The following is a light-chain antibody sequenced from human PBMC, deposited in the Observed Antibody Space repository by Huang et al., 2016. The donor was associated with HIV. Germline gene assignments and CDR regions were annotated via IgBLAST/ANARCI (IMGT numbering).Light chain of an antibody. CDR2: AAS. CDR1: QGISSY. Sequence: IQLTQSPSSLSASVGDRVTITCRASQGISSYLPWYQQKPGKAPKLLIYAASTLQSGVPKRFSGSGSGTDFTITISSLQPEDFATYHCQQLNSYPPTFGQGTKVEIK. V-gene: IGKV1-9*01. J-gene: IGKJ1*01. CDR3: QQLNSYPPT.